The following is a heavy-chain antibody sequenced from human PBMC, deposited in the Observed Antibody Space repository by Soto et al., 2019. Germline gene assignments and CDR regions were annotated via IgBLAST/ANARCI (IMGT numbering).Heavy chain of an antibody. Sequence: QVQLQESGPGLVKPSQTLSLTCTVSGGSISSGDYYWSWIRQPPGKGLEWIGYIYYSGITYYNPSLKSRVTISVDTSKNQFSLKLSSVTAADTAVYYCARDALEYSSGWYIDYWGQGTLVTVSS. CDR3: ARDALEYSSGWYIDY. CDR1: GGSISSGDYY. V-gene: IGHV4-30-4*01. J-gene: IGHJ4*02. CDR2: IYYSGIT. D-gene: IGHD6-19*01.